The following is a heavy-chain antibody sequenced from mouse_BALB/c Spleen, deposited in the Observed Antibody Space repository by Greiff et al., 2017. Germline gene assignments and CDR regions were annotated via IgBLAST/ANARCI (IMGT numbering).Heavy chain of an antibody. CDR3: ARKNFDV. CDR1: GFTFSSYG. V-gene: IGHV5-6*01. J-gene: IGHJ1*01. Sequence: EVQVVESGGDLVKPGGSLKLSCAASGFTFSSYGMSWVRQTPDKRLEWVATISSGGSYTYYPDSVKGRFTISRDNAKNTLYLQMSSLKSEDTAMYYCARKNFDVWGAGTTVTVSS. CDR2: ISSGGSYT.